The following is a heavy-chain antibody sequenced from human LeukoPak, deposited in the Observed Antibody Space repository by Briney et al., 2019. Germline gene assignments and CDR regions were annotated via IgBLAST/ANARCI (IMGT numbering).Heavy chain of an antibody. V-gene: IGHV3-33*01. Sequence: GGALRLSCAASGFTFISYGRHGVGQAAAKEVAGVGVIWYDGSNKYYGDSVKGRFTISRDNSKKTLYLQMNSLRVEDTAVYYCARGDGYNDAEYLQHWGQGTLVTVS. J-gene: IGHJ1*01. CDR1: GFTFISYG. CDR2: IWYDGSNK. D-gene: IGHD5-24*01. CDR3: ARGDGYNDAEYLQH.